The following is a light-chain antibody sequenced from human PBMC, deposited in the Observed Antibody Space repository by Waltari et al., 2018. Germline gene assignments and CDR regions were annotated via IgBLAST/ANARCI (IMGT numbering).Light chain of an antibody. CDR3: QQRSNWPLFT. J-gene: IGKJ3*01. V-gene: IGKV3-11*01. CDR1: QSVSSY. Sequence: EIVLTQSPATLSLSPGERAPLSGRASQSVSSYLAWYQQQPGQAPRLLIYDASNRATGSPARFSGSVSGTDFTLTISSLEPEDFAVYYCQQRSNWPLFTFGPGTKVDIK. CDR2: DAS.